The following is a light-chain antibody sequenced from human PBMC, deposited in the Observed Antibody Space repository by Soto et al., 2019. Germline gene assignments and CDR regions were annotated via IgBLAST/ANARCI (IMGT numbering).Light chain of an antibody. CDR1: QSVTNNY. CDR3: HQCSYSPLT. J-gene: IGKJ4*01. V-gene: IGKV3-20*01. CDR2: GAS. Sequence: EIVLTQSPGTLSLSPGERATLSCRASQSVTNNYLAWYQQKPGQAPRLLIYGASNRDTGIPDRFSGSGSGTDFTLTINRLEPEDFAVYYCHQCSYSPLTFGGGTKVEIK.